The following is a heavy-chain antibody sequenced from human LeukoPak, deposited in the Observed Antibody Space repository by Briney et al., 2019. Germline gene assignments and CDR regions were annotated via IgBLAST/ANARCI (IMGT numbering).Heavy chain of an antibody. CDR3: AREYYYGSGSYYRFDP. CDR2: INPNSGGT. D-gene: IGHD3-10*01. CDR1: GYTFTGYY. V-gene: IGHV1-2*02. Sequence: ASVKVSCKASGYTFTGYYMHWVRQAPGQGLEWMGWINPNSGGTNYAQKFQGRVTMTRDTSISTAYMELSRLRSDDTVVYYCAREYYYGSGSYYRFDPWGQGTLVTVSS. J-gene: IGHJ5*02.